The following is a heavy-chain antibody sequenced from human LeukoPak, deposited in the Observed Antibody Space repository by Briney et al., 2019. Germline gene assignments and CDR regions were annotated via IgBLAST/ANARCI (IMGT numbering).Heavy chain of an antibody. Sequence: GGSLRLSCAASGFTFSSYGMHWVRQAPGKGLEWVAVISYDGSNKYYADSVKGRFTISRDNSKNTLYLQMNSLRAEDTAVYYCAKGGGNPAPLDYWGQGTLVTVSS. CDR3: AKGGGNPAPLDY. J-gene: IGHJ4*02. D-gene: IGHD4-23*01. V-gene: IGHV3-30*18. CDR1: GFTFSSYG. CDR2: ISYDGSNK.